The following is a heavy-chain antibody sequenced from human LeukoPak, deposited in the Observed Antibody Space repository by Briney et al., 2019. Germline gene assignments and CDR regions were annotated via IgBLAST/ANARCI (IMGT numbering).Heavy chain of an antibody. J-gene: IGHJ6*02. D-gene: IGHD3-22*01. V-gene: IGHV3-21*01. CDR2: ISSSSSYI. Sequence: PGGSLRLSCAASGFTFSSYSMNWVRQAPGKGLEWVSSISSSSSYIYYADSVKGRFTISRDNAKNSLYLQMNSLRAEDTAVYYCARDPDSSGYYSTYTYGMDVWGQGTTVTVSS. CDR3: ARDPDSSGYYSTYTYGMDV. CDR1: GFTFSSYS.